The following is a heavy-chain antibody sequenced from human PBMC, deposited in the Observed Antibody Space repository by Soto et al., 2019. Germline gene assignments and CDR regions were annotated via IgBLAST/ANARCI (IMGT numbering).Heavy chain of an antibody. V-gene: IGHV3-15*07. CDR1: GFTFRNAW. CDR2: IKSKIDGETT. Sequence: PGGSLRLSCAASGFTFRNAWMNWVRQAPGKGLEWVGRIKSKIDGETTDYAAPVKGRFTISRDDSKNTLYLQMNSLKTEDTAVYYCTTLLLWFGALLRFDSWGQGIRVTVSS. CDR3: TTLLLWFGALLRFDS. D-gene: IGHD3-10*01. J-gene: IGHJ5*01.